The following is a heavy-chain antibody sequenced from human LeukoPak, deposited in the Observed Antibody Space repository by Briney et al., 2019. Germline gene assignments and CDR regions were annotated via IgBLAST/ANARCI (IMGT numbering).Heavy chain of an antibody. D-gene: IGHD3-22*01. Sequence: SETLSLTCAVYGGSFSGYYWSWIRQPPGKGLEWIGEINHSGSTNYNPSLKSRVTISGDTSKNQFSLKLSSVTAADTAVYYCARNYDSSGPPGYWGQGTLVTVSS. J-gene: IGHJ4*02. CDR3: ARNYDSSGPPGY. CDR2: INHSGST. CDR1: GGSFSGYY. V-gene: IGHV4-34*01.